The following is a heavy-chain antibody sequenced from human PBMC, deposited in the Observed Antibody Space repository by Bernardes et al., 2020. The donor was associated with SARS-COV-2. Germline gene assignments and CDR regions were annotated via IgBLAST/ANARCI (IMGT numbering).Heavy chain of an antibody. J-gene: IGHJ4*02. Sequence: GGSLRLSCAASGFTFSSYTMTWVRQAPGKGLEWVSSITGSGGSTYYADSVKGRFTISRDNSKNTLFLQMNSLRADDTAIYYCAKYTQREPFDYWGQGTLVTVSS. V-gene: IGHV3-23*01. CDR1: GFTFSSYT. CDR2: ITGSGGST. CDR3: AKYTQREPFDY.